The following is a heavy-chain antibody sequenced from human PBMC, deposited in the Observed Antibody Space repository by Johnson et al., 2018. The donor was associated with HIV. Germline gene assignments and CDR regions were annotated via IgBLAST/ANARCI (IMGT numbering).Heavy chain of an antibody. CDR1: GFTFNRYG. CDR3: ARSYSTSWNASDI. Sequence: QMLLVESGGGVVQPGRSLRLACVASGFTFNRYGLHWVRQAPGKGLEWVAVISYDGNNKFQADSVKGRFTISRDNSKNTLYLQMNSLRAEDTAVYYCARSYSTSWNASDIWGQGTMVTVSS. D-gene: IGHD4-11*01. V-gene: IGHV3-30-3*01. CDR2: ISYDGNNK. J-gene: IGHJ3*02.